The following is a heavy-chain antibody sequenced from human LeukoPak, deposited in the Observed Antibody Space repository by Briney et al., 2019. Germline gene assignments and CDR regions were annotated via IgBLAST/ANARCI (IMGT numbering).Heavy chain of an antibody. CDR1: GGSISSGSHH. J-gene: IGHJ4*02. D-gene: IGHD4-23*01. CDR2: IYDSRTI. Sequence: SETLSLTCTVSGGSISSGSHHWGWFRQSPGKGLEWIGSIYDSRTIYYNPSLNSRVTISAVTFKNQFSLQLNSVTAADTVVYYCARHDGRSGGTMGALDSWGQGSLVTVSS. V-gene: IGHV4-39*01. CDR3: ARHDGRSGGTMGALDS.